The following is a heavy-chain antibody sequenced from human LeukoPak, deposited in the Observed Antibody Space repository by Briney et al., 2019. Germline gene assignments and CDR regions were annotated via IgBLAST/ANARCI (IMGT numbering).Heavy chain of an antibody. J-gene: IGHJ4*02. D-gene: IGHD3-22*01. CDR1: GFTFRRYW. V-gene: IGHV3-7*01. Sequence: AGGSLRLSCAASGFTFRRYWMSWVRQAPGKGLEWVANIKQDGSEKYYVDSVKGRFTISRDNAKNSLYLQMNSLRAEDTAVYYCVSDRDYYDSSGYLFDYWGQGTLVTVSS. CDR2: IKQDGSEK. CDR3: VSDRDYYDSSGYLFDY.